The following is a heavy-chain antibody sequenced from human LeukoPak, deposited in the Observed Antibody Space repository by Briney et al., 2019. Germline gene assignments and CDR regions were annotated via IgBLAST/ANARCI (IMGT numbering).Heavy chain of an antibody. CDR1: GFTFSSYW. CDR3: ARAVLYSYGPGGL. Sequence: PGGSLRLSCAASGFTFSSYWMSWVRQAPGKGLEWVANIKQDGSEKYYVDSVKGRFTISRDNAKNSLYLQMNSLRAEDTAVYYCARAVLYSYGPGGLWGQGTLVTVSS. J-gene: IGHJ4*02. V-gene: IGHV3-7*01. D-gene: IGHD5-18*01. CDR2: IKQDGSEK.